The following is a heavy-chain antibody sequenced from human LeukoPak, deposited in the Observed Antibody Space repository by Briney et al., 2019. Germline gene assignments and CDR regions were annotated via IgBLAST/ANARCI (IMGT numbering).Heavy chain of an antibody. J-gene: IGHJ4*02. D-gene: IGHD3-22*01. CDR3: TTDLRYYYDSSGYYVPCYY. V-gene: IGHV3-15*01. CDR2: IKSKTDGGTT. Sequence: GGSLRLSCAASGFTFSNAWMSWVRQAPGKGLEWVGRIKSKTDGGTTDYAAPVKGRFTISRDDSKNTLYLQMSSLKTEDTAVYYCTTDLRYYYDSSGYYVPCYYWGQGTLVTVSS. CDR1: GFTFSNAW.